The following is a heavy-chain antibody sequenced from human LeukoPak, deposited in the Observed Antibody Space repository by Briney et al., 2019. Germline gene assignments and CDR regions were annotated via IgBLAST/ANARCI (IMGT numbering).Heavy chain of an antibody. Sequence: GGSLRLSCAVSGFTFRNAGMNWVRQAPGKGLEWVAIIWYDGSNEYYGDSVKGRFIISRDDSRNTLYLQMNSLRAEDTAVYYCVCPWIQLWYLLYWGQGTLVTVSS. J-gene: IGHJ4*02. D-gene: IGHD5-18*01. V-gene: IGHV3-30*02. CDR3: VCPWIQLWYLLY. CDR1: GFTFRNAG. CDR2: IWYDGSNE.